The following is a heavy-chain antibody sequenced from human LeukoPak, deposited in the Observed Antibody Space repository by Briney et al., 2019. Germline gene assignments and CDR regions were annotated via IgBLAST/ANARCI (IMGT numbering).Heavy chain of an antibody. J-gene: IGHJ4*02. D-gene: IGHD2/OR15-2a*01. CDR3: ARGPWINIGSPSYYCDY. V-gene: IGHV1-46*01. CDR1: GYSFTSHQ. Sequence: GASVTVSCKASGYSFTSHQMHWVRQAPGQGLEWMGIIHPTAVSTNYAQKFQGRVTMTRDMSTSTVYMELSSLRSEDTAVYYCARGPWINIGSPSYYCDYWGQGTLVTVSS. CDR2: IHPTAVST.